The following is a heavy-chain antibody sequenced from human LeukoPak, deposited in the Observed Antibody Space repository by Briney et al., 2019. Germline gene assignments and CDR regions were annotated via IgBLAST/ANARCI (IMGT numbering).Heavy chain of an antibody. Sequence: ASVKVSCKASGYTFTSYDINWVRQAPGQGLEWMGWMNPNSGNTGYAQKFQGRVTMTRNTSISTAYMELSSLRSEDTAVYYCASSLTDYYGSGSYWNGMDVWGQGTTVTVSS. CDR3: ASSLTDYYGSGSYWNGMDV. V-gene: IGHV1-8*01. CDR1: GYTFTSYD. CDR2: MNPNSGNT. D-gene: IGHD3-10*01. J-gene: IGHJ6*02.